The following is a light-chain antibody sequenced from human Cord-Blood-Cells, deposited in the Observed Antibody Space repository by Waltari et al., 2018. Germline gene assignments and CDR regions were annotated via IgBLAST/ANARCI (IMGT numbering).Light chain of an antibody. V-gene: IGLV2-11*01. J-gene: IGLJ1*01. Sequence: QSALTQPRSVSGSPGQSVTISCTGTSSDVGGYNYVSWYQQPPGKAPKLMIYDDSKRPSGVPDRFSGSKSGNTASLTISGLQAEDEADYYCCSYAGSYVFGTGTKVTVL. CDR2: DDS. CDR3: CSYAGSYV. CDR1: SSDVGGYNY.